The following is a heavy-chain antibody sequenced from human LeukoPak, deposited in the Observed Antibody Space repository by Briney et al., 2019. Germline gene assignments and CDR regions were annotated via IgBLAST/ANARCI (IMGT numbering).Heavy chain of an antibody. CDR2: IYYSGIT. CDR3: ARFRSYGDY. D-gene: IGHD1-26*01. CDR1: GGSISSGNYY. J-gene: IGHJ4*02. Sequence: SETLPLTCTVSGGSISSGNYYWGWIRQPPGKGLEWIGSIYYSGITYYNPSLRGRVTISVDTSKNQFSLKLSSVTAADTAVYYCARFRSYGDYWGQGTLVTVSS. V-gene: IGHV4-39*07.